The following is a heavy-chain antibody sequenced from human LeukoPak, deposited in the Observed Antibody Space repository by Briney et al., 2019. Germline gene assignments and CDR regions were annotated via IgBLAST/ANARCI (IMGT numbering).Heavy chain of an antibody. CDR1: GFTFSSSA. CDR3: ARSKYDSSGYYSAEYFEH. D-gene: IGHD3-22*01. J-gene: IGHJ1*01. Sequence: GGSLRLSCAASGFTFSSSAMSWVRQAPGKGLEWVSAISNNGGYTYYADSVKGRYTISRDNSKNTLYLQMNSLRAEDTAVYYCARSKYDSSGYYSAEYFEHWGQGTLVTVSS. V-gene: IGHV3-23*01. CDR2: ISNNGGYT.